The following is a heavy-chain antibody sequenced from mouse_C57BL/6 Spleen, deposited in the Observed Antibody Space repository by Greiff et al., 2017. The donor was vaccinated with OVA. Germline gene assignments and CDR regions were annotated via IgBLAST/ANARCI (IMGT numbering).Heavy chain of an antibody. D-gene: IGHD1-1*01. CDR1: GYTFTDYY. CDR2: IYPGNGNT. Sequence: VQLQQSGAELVRPGASVKLSCKASGYTFTDYYINWVKQRPGQGLEWIARIYPGNGNTYYNEKFKGKATLTAEKSSSTAYMQLSSLTSEDSAVYFCARGGITTVYFDYWGQGTTLTVSS. J-gene: IGHJ2*01. V-gene: IGHV1-76*01. CDR3: ARGGITTVYFDY.